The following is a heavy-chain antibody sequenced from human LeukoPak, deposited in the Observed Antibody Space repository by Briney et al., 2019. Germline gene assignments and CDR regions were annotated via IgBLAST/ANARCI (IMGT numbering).Heavy chain of an antibody. CDR3: ARKVGDY. V-gene: IGHV3-7*01. Sequence: GGSLRLSCAASGFTFSDYYMSWVRQAPGQGLEWVANINQDASVSHYIDSVKGRFTISRDNAKNSLFLQMNRLRAEDTALYYCARKVGDYWGQGTLVTVSS. CDR1: GFTFSDYY. J-gene: IGHJ4*02. D-gene: IGHD3-16*01. CDR2: INQDASVS.